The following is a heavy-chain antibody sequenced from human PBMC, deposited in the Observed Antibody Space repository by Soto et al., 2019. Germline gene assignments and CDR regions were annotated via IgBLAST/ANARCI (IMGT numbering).Heavy chain of an antibody. V-gene: IGHV4-61*08. J-gene: IGHJ5*02. CDR1: GGSVSSGDYY. CDR3: ARIPVDTAMIYWPDP. Sequence: SETLSLTCPVSGGSVSSGDYYWSWIRQPPGKGREWIGYIYYSGNTNYNPSLKSRVIISVDTSKKLFSLKLPSVTAADTAVYYCARIPVDTAMIYWPDPGGQGTLVTVSS. D-gene: IGHD5-18*01. CDR2: IYYSGNT.